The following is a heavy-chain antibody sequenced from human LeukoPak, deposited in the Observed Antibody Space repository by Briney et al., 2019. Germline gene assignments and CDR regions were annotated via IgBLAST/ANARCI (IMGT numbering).Heavy chain of an antibody. Sequence: SVKVSCKASGGTFSSYAISWVRQAPGQGLEWMGGIIPIFGTANYAQKFQGRVTITADESTSTAYMELSSLRSEDTAVYYCARGKGWYPSVPFDYWGQGTLVTVSS. CDR3: ARGKGWYPSVPFDY. V-gene: IGHV1-69*01. CDR1: GGTFSSYA. J-gene: IGHJ4*02. CDR2: IIPIFGTA. D-gene: IGHD2-15*01.